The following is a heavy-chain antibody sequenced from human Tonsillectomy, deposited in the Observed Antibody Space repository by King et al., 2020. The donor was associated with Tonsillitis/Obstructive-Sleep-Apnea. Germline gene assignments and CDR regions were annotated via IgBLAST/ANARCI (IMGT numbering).Heavy chain of an antibody. Sequence: VQLVESGGGVVQPGRSLRLSCAVSGFTFSGYGMHWVRQAPGKGLEWVALIWYDGSYTFYADSVQGRFTISRDNSKNTLYLQMKTLTAEDTAVYYCARDSNYHVLHYSLDDGGQGTLVTVSS. CDR3: ARDSNYHVLHYSLDD. J-gene: IGHJ4*02. V-gene: IGHV3-33*01. CDR2: IWYDGSYT. CDR1: GFTFSGYG. D-gene: IGHD2/OR15-2a*01.